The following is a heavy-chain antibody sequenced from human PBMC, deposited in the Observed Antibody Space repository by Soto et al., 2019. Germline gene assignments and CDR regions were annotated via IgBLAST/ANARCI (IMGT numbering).Heavy chain of an antibody. CDR2: IYYAGNT. CDR1: GGSISSSSYY. J-gene: IGHJ5*02. V-gene: IGHV4-39*07. CDR3: ARSVFP. Sequence: SETLSLTCTVSGGSISSSSYYWGWIRQPPGKGLEWIGSIYYAGNTYYNPSLKSRVTISLDTSKDQFSLKLSSVTAADTAVYYCARSVFPWGQGTLVTVSS.